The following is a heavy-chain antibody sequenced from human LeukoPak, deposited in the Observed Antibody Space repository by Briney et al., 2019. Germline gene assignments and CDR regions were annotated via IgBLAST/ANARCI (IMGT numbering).Heavy chain of an antibody. CDR1: GFTFSSYG. CDR2: IWYDGSNK. D-gene: IGHD5-18*01. Sequence: GRSLRLSCAASGFTFSSYGMHWVRQAPGKGLEWVAVIWYDGSNKYYADSVKGRFTIPRDNSKNTLYLQMNSLRAEDTAVYYCAKGDTAMVSYYFDYWGQGTLVTVSS. CDR3: AKGDTAMVSYYFDY. V-gene: IGHV3-33*06. J-gene: IGHJ4*02.